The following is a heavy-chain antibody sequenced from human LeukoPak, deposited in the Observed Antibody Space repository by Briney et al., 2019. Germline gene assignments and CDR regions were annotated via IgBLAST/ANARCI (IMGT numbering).Heavy chain of an antibody. D-gene: IGHD3-22*01. CDR2: IGSNGVNK. Sequence: GGSLRLSCVASGFTFSSDAIHWVRQAPGKGLEYVSSIGSNGVNKYYASSVQGRFTVSRDNSRSTVYLQMASLTPEDSAIYYCARANVPDYYDASGYSDLFDPWGQGTLVTVST. CDR3: ARANVPDYYDASGYSDLFDP. CDR1: GFTFSSDA. V-gene: IGHV3-64*01. J-gene: IGHJ5*01.